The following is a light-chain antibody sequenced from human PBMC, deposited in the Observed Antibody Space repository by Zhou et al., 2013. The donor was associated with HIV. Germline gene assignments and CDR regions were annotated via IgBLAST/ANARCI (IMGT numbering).Light chain of an antibody. CDR3: QQYSAYSWT. CDR2: KAS. Sequence: DVQMTQSPSTLSASVGDRVTITCRASQSISHWLAWYQQRPGKAPKLLIYKASNLESGVPSRFSGSGSETEFTLTISSLQPDDFATYYCQQYSAYSWTFGQGTSVELK. V-gene: IGKV1-5*03. J-gene: IGKJ1*01. CDR1: QSISHW.